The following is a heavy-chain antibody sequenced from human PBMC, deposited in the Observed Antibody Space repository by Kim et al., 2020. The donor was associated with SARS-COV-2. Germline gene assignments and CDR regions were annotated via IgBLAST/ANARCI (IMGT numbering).Heavy chain of an antibody. V-gene: IGHV3-23*03. CDR3: AKTPVEMATTYYFDY. Sequence: DSVRGRFTISRANSKNTLYLQMNSLRAEDTAVYYCAKTPVEMATTYYFDYWGQGTLVTVSS. D-gene: IGHD2-21*01. J-gene: IGHJ4*02.